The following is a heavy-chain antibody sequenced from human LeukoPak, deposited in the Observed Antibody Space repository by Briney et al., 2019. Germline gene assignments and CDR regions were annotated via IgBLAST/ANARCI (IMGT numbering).Heavy chain of an antibody. Sequence: GGSLRLSCAASGFAFSSYGMHWVRQAPGKGLEWVSSISSSSSYIYYADSVKGRFTISRDNAKNSLYLQMNSLRAEDTAVYYCARDGERYCSSNSCYTFDYWGQGTLVTVSS. CDR3: ARDGERYCSSNSCYTFDY. J-gene: IGHJ4*02. V-gene: IGHV3-21*01. D-gene: IGHD2-2*01. CDR1: GFAFSSYG. CDR2: ISSSSSYI.